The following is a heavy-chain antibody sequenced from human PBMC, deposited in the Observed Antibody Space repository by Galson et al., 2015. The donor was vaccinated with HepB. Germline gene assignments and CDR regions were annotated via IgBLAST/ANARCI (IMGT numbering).Heavy chain of an antibody. CDR1: GFTFSHYW. Sequence: SLRLSCAASGFTFSHYWMHWVRQVPGKGLAWVSLISNGGSSTNYADSVKGRFTISRDNARNTVYLQMASLRAEDTAVYYCARVYSGWYWFDPWGQGTLVTVSP. D-gene: IGHD6-19*01. CDR2: ISNGGSST. V-gene: IGHV3-74*01. CDR3: ARVYSGWYWFDP. J-gene: IGHJ5*02.